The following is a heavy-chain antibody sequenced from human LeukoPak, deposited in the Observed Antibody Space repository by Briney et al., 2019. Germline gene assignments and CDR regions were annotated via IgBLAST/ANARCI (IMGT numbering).Heavy chain of an antibody. CDR3: AKDKQWLKDAFDI. J-gene: IGHJ3*02. D-gene: IGHD6-19*01. CDR1: GFTFSSYG. Sequence: GGTLRLSCAASGFTFSSYGMSWVRQAPGKGLEWVSAISGSGGSTYYADSVKGRFTISRDNSKNTLYLQMNSLRAEDTAVYYCAKDKQWLKDAFDIWGQGTMVTVSS. V-gene: IGHV3-23*01. CDR2: ISGSGGST.